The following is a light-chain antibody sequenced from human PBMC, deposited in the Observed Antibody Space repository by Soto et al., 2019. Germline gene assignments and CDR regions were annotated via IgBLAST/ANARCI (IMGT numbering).Light chain of an antibody. Sequence: EMLMTQSPATLSVSPGERATPSCRASQRVGSDLAWYQQKPGQPPRLLMYGISTRATGIPARFSGSGSGTEFTLSISSLQSEDFAVYYCQQYHKWPGTFGPGTKVDF. CDR3: QQYHKWPGT. J-gene: IGKJ3*01. CDR2: GIS. CDR1: QRVGSD. V-gene: IGKV3-15*01.